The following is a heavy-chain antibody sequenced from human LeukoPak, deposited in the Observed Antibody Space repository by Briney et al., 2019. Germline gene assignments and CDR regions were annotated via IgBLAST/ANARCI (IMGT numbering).Heavy chain of an antibody. V-gene: IGHV4-30-2*01. J-gene: IGHJ5*02. CDR3: ARASGADEMYNWFDP. CDR1: GVSISSGGYY. CDR2: IYHSGSS. D-gene: IGHD2-8*02. Sequence: SETLSLTRAVPGVSISSGGYYWSWIRHPPGKGLEWNGYIYHSGSSHYNPSLKSRVTLSADRSKNQFSLKLTSVTAADTAVYYCARASGADEMYNWFDPWGQGTLVIVSS.